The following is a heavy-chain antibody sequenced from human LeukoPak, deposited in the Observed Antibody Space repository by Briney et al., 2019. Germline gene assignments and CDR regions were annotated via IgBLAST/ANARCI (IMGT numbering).Heavy chain of an antibody. CDR2: TYTSGST. J-gene: IGHJ5*02. Sequence: SETLSLTCTVSGGSISSYYWSWIRPPAGKGLEWIGRTYTSGSTNYNPSLKSRVTMSVDTSKNQFSLKLSSVTAADPAVYYCARVYSSGWPHAPWGQGTLVTVSS. CDR1: GGSISSYY. CDR3: ARVYSSGWPHAP. V-gene: IGHV4-4*07. D-gene: IGHD6-19*01.